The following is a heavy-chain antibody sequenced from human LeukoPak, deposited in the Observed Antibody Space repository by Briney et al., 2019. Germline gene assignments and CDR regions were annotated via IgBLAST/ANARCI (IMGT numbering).Heavy chain of an antibody. V-gene: IGHV4-30-4*08. J-gene: IGHJ6*03. CDR2: IYYSGST. CDR1: GGSISSGDYY. D-gene: IGHD3-16*01. Sequence: SETLSLTCTVSGGSISSGDYYWSWIRQPPGKGLEWIGYIYYSGSTYYNPSLKSRVTISVDTSKNQFSLKLGSVTAADTAVYYCASWVQQYYYYMDVWGKGTTVTVSS. CDR3: ASWVQQYYYYMDV.